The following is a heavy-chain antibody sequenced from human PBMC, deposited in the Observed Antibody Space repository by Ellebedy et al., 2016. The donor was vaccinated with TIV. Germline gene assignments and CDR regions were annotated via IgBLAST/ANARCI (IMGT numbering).Heavy chain of an antibody. V-gene: IGHV4-4*02. Sequence: SETLSLPXAVSGASISSNNWWSWVRQPPGNGLEWIGDMFHTGRTNYNPSLKSRATISVDTSKNHFSLRLSSVTAADTAVYYCASHRSGIVLVPSHYGMDVWGHGTTVTVSS. CDR2: MFHTGRT. CDR3: ASHRSGIVLVPSHYGMDV. D-gene: IGHD2-2*01. CDR1: GASISSNNW. J-gene: IGHJ6*02.